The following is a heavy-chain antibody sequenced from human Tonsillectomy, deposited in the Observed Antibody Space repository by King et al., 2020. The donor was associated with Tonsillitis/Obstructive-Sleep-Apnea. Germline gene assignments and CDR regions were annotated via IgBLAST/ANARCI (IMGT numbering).Heavy chain of an antibody. CDR3: ARGPTCYYYYYMDV. V-gene: IGHV4-34*01. CDR1: GGSFSGYY. CDR2: INHSGST. J-gene: IGHJ6*03. Sequence: VQLQQWGAGLLKPSETLSLTCAVYGGSFSGYYWSWIRQPPGKGLEWIGEINHSGSTTYNPSLKSRVTISVDTSKNQFSLKLNSVTAADTAVYYCARGPTCYYYYYMDVLDKGTTSPSP.